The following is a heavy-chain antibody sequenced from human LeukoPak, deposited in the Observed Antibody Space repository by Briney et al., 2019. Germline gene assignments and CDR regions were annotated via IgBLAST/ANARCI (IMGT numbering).Heavy chain of an antibody. CDR1: GFTFSSYA. Sequence: GGSLRLSCAASGFTFSSYAMSWVRQAPGKGLEWVSAISGSGGSTYYADSVKGRFTISRDNSKNTLYLQMNSLRAEDTAVYYCAKPTNPHSYGYEKGGGGYYFDYWGQGTLVTVSS. CDR3: AKPTNPHSYGYEKGGGGYYFDY. CDR2: ISGSGGST. V-gene: IGHV3-23*01. D-gene: IGHD5-18*01. J-gene: IGHJ4*02.